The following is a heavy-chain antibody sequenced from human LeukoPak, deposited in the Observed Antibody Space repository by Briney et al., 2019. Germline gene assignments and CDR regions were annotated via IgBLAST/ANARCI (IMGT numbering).Heavy chain of an antibody. V-gene: IGHV3-15*01. CDR2: IKSKTDGGTT. CDR3: TTGVQSSGYYGIDAFDI. D-gene: IGHD3-22*01. CDR1: GFTFNNYA. J-gene: IGHJ3*02. Sequence: PGGSLRLSCAASGFTFNNYAMTWVRQAPGKGLEWVGRIKSKTDGGTTDYAAPVKGRFSISRDDSKNTLYLQMKSLKTEDTAVYYCTTGVQSSGYYGIDAFDIWGQGTMVTVSS.